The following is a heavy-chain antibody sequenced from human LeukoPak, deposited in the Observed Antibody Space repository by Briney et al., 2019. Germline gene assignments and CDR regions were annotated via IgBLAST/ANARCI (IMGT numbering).Heavy chain of an antibody. CDR2: ISHSGST. V-gene: IGHV4-34*01. J-gene: IGHJ5*02. D-gene: IGHD3-22*01. CDR3: ARGAPDYYDSSGYYYVRWFDP. Sequence: SETLSLTCAVYGGSFSGYYWSWIRQPPGKGLEWIGEISHSGSTNYNPSLKSRVTISVDTSKNQFSLKLSSVTAADTAVYYCARGAPDYYDSSGYYYVRWFDPWGQGTLVTVSS. CDR1: GGSFSGYY.